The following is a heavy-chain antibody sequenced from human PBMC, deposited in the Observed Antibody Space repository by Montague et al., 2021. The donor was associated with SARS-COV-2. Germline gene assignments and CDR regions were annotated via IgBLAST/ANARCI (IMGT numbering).Heavy chain of an antibody. J-gene: IGHJ5*02. CDR3: ARPRAGSRNNGFDT. D-gene: IGHD4/OR15-4a*01. CDR2: FYYNGIN. Sequence: SETLSLTCSVSGGPFSSTSLYWSWIRQSPGKGLEWVANFYYNGINYYNPSIKGRVTLSVDQSTNQFFLKLTSVTAADAAVYYCARPRAGSRNNGFDTWGQGILVTVSS. CDR1: GGPFSSTSLY. V-gene: IGHV4-39*01.